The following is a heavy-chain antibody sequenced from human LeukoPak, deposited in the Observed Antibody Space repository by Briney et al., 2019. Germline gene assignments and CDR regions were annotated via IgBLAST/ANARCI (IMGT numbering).Heavy chain of an antibody. CDR2: INPNSGGT. CDR1: GYTFTGYY. D-gene: IGHD6-19*01. CDR3: ARDHGYSSGWYNY. V-gene: IGHV1-2*06. J-gene: IGHJ4*02. Sequence: ASVKVSCKASGYTFTGYYMHWVRQAPGQGLEWMGRINPNSGGTNYAQKFQGRVTMTRDTSISTAYMDLSRLRSDDTAVYYCARDHGYSSGWYNYWGQGTLVTISS.